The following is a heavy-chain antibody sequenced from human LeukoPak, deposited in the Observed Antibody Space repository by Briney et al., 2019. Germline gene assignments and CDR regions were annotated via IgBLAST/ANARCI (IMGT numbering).Heavy chain of an antibody. J-gene: IGHJ6*03. V-gene: IGHV3-7*01. D-gene: IGHD2-2*01. Sequence: GGSLRLSCAASGFTFNIYGMSWVRQAPGKGLEWVANIKQDGTDKYYLDSVKGRFTISRDNAKNSLFLQMNSLRVEDTAVYFCARDQPLAVASWGYFYYYMDVWGKGTTVTVSS. CDR1: GFTFNIYG. CDR2: IKQDGTDK. CDR3: ARDQPLAVASWGYFYYYMDV.